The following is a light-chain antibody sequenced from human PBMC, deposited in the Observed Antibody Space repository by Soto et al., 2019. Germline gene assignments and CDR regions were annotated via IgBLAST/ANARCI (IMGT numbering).Light chain of an antibody. CDR2: QDT. CDR1: KLGDKN. V-gene: IGLV3-1*01. J-gene: IGLJ2*01. Sequence: SYELTQPPSVSVSPGQTASFTCSGDKLGDKNVCWYQQRPGQSPLLVIYQDTKRPSGIPERFSGSNSGNTATLTISGTQTMDEADYYCQAWDSSTVIFGGGTQLTVL. CDR3: QAWDSSTVI.